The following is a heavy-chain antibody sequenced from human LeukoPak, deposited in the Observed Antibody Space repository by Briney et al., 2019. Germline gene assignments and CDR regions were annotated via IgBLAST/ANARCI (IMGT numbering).Heavy chain of an antibody. V-gene: IGHV3-21*01. CDR1: GFTFSSYS. J-gene: IGHJ3*02. Sequence: PGGSLRLSCAASGFTFSSYSMNWVRQAPGKGLEWVSSISSSSSYIYYADSVKGRFTISRDNAKNSLYLQMNSLRAEDTAVYYCARDRDLLIVHDAFDIWGQGTMVTVSS. CDR3: ARDRDLLIVHDAFDI. CDR2: ISSSSSYI. D-gene: IGHD1-1*01.